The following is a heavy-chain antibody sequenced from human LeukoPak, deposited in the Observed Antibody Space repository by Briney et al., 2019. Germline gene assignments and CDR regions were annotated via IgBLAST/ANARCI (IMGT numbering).Heavy chain of an antibody. V-gene: IGHV3-48*04. D-gene: IGHD3-10*01. CDR3: ARDGGATMVRGVATYDS. CDR1: GFTFSRYS. Sequence: GGSLRLSCAASGFTFSRYSMNWVRQAPGKGLEWVSYISRSSSTIHYADSVKGRFAISRDNAKSSLFLQMNSLRAEDTAVYYCARDGGATMVRGVATYDSWGQGTLVTVSS. J-gene: IGHJ4*02. CDR2: ISRSSSTI.